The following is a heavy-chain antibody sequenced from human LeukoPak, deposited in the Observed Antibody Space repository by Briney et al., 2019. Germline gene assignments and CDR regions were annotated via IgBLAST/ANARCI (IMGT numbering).Heavy chain of an antibody. CDR1: GFTFRNSA. Sequence: GGSLRLSCAASGFTFRNSAMSWVRQAPGKGLEWVSTISGTGVGTFYADSVKGRLTISRDNPKNTLYLQMNSLRAEDTAVYYCAKHNWNDMPFVDYWGQGTLVTVSS. CDR3: AKHNWNDMPFVDY. V-gene: IGHV3-23*01. J-gene: IGHJ4*02. CDR2: ISGTGVGT. D-gene: IGHD1-20*01.